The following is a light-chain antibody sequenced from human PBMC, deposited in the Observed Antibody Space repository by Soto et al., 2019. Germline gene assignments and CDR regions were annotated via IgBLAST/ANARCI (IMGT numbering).Light chain of an antibody. V-gene: IGLV1-40*01. CDR3: QSYDSSSRV. CDR1: SSNIGAGYD. J-gene: IGLJ2*01. CDR2: GNS. Sequence: QSVLTQPPSVSGAPGQRVTISCTGSSSNIGAGYDVHWYQQLPGTAPKLLIYGNSNRPSGVPDRFSGSKSGTSASLAITGLQAEDGADYYCQSYDSSSRVFGGGTKLTVL.